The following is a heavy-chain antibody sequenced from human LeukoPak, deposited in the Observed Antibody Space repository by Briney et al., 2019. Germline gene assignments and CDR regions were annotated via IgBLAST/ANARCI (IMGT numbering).Heavy chain of an antibody. CDR1: GFTFSSYW. D-gene: IGHD3-9*01. J-gene: IGHJ4*02. Sequence: GGPLTLSCAASGFTFSSYWMHWVRQAPGKGLEWVSRINSDGGSTTYADSVKGRFTISRDNAKNTMYLQMSSLRADDSAVYYCGRGGLTGQMAAFDYWGQGALVTVST. CDR2: INSDGGST. V-gene: IGHV3-74*01. CDR3: GRGGLTGQMAAFDY.